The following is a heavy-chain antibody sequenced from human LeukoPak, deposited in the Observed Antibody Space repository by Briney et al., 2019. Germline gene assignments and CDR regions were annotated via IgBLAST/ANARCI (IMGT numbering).Heavy chain of an antibody. J-gene: IGHJ3*02. CDR3: ARDRLATLNSAAFDI. Sequence: GRSLRLSCAASGFTFSDYYMTWIRQAPGKGLEWLSCIGTSGSPIYYADSVKGRFTISRDNAKNSLSLQMTSLRAEDTAVYYCARDRLATLNSAAFDIWGQGTMVTVSS. D-gene: IGHD5-12*01. CDR2: IGTSGSPI. V-gene: IGHV3-11*01. CDR1: GFTFSDYY.